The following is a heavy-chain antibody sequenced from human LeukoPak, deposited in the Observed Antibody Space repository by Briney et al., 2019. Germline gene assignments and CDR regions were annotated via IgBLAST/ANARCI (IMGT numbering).Heavy chain of an antibody. CDR3: ARVPLGRFLLHYYGMDV. J-gene: IGHJ6*02. V-gene: IGHV1-69*13. D-gene: IGHD3-3*01. Sequence: GASVKVSCKASGYTFTSYGISWVRQAPGQGLEWMGGIIPIFGTANYAQKFQGRVTITADESTSTAYMELSSLRSEDTAVYYCARVPLGRFLLHYYGMDVWGQGTTVTVSS. CDR1: GYTFTSYG. CDR2: IIPIFGTA.